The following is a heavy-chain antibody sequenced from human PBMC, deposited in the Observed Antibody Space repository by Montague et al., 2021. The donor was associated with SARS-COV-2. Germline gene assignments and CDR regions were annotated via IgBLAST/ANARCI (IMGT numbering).Heavy chain of an antibody. CDR3: ARGGGYYNYGLDV. CDR2: IYYSGST. CDR1: GGSISNYY. V-gene: IGHV4-59*01. J-gene: IGHJ6*02. Sequence: SETLSLTCTVSGGSISNYYWSWIRQPPGRGLEWIGYIYYSGSTDYSPSLKSRVTIYLDTSKNQFSLKVTSVTAADTAVYYCARGGGYYNYGLDVWGPGTTVTGSS. D-gene: IGHD3-22*01.